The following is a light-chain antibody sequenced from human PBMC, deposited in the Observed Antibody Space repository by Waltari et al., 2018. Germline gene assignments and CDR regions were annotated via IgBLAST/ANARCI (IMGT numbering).Light chain of an antibody. CDR3: SSYTSSGVV. J-gene: IGLJ2*01. Sequence: QSALTQPASVSGSPGQAIIISCTGTGSDVGGYDYVSWYQQYPGKAPRLIIYCLYNRPSGVSNRFSGSKSDNTASLTISGLQAEDESVYYCSSYTSSGVVFGGGTKLTVL. CDR1: GSDVGGYDY. V-gene: IGLV2-14*01. CDR2: CLY.